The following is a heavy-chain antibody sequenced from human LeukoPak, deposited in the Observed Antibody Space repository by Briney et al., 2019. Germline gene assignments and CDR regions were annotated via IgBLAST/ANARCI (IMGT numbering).Heavy chain of an antibody. CDR2: INWNGGST. J-gene: IGHJ3*02. V-gene: IGHV3-20*04. Sequence: GGSLRLSCAASGFTFDDYGMSWVRQAPGKGLEWVSGINWNGGSTGYADSVKGRFTISRDNAKNSLYLQMNSLGAEDTALYYCARSHYYYDSSAAAFDIWGQGTMVTVSS. CDR3: ARSHYYYDSSAAAFDI. D-gene: IGHD3-22*01. CDR1: GFTFDDYG.